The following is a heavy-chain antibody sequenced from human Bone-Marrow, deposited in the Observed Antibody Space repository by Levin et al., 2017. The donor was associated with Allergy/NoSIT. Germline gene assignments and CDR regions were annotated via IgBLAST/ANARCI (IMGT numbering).Heavy chain of an antibody. CDR2: ISYDGSNK. CDR3: ARDLGEGYSGSSDSLQTPDPKIGY. V-gene: IGHV3-30-3*01. J-gene: IGHJ4*02. CDR1: GFTFSSYA. D-gene: IGHD1-26*01. Sequence: LSLTCAASGFTFSSYAMHWVRQAPGKGLEWVAVISYDGSNKYYADSVKGRFTISRDNSKNTLYLQMNSLRAEDTAVYYCARDLGEGYSGSSDSLQTPDPKIGYWGQGTLVTVSS.